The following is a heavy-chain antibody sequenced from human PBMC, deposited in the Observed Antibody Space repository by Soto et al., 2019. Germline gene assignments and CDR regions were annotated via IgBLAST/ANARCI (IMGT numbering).Heavy chain of an antibody. CDR3: ARADYYDSSGFYYDY. J-gene: IGHJ4*02. CDR2: INPSGGST. Sequence: QVQLVQSGAEVKKPGASVKVSCKASGYIFTNHYIHWVRQAPGQGLEWMGIINPSGGSTNYLQKFQGRVTMTRDTSTSTVYMELSSLRSENTAVYFCARADYYDSSGFYYDYWGQGTLVTVSS. V-gene: IGHV1-46*01. D-gene: IGHD3-22*01. CDR1: GYIFTNHY.